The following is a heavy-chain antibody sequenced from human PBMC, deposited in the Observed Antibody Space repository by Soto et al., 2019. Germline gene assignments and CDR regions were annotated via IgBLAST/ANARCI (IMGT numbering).Heavy chain of an antibody. CDR1: GGSFSGYY. CDR2: INHSGST. Sequence: SETLSLTCAVYGGSFSGYYWSWIRQPPGKGLEWIGEINHSGSTNYNPSLKSRVTISVDTSKNQFSLKLSSVTAADTAVYYCARGGRFLEWLSSTKFDPWGQGTLVTVSS. V-gene: IGHV4-34*01. D-gene: IGHD3-3*01. J-gene: IGHJ5*02. CDR3: ARGGRFLEWLSSTKFDP.